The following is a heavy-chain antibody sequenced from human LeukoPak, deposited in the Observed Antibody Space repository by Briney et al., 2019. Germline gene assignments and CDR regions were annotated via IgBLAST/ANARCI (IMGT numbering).Heavy chain of an antibody. CDR2: IKYDDTVK. Sequence: GGPLRLSCTAAGFNFGTYWMSWVRQSPEKGLEFVANIKYDDTVKNYVDSVKGRFTISRDNPSNSVYLQMDSLRPEDTALYYCARDPDSSAFDYWGQGAQVTVSS. J-gene: IGHJ4*02. CDR3: ARDPDSSAFDY. V-gene: IGHV3-7*01. D-gene: IGHD2-15*01. CDR1: GFNFGTYW.